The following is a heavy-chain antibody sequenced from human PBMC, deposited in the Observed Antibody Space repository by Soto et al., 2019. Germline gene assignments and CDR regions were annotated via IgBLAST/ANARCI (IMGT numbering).Heavy chain of an antibody. Sequence: APGKGLEWVAVIWYDGSNKYYADSVKGRFTISRDNSKNTLYLQMNSLRAEDTAVYYCARDIRRYNWNQVAFDYWGQGTLVTVSS. V-gene: IGHV3-33*01. J-gene: IGHJ4*02. D-gene: IGHD1-20*01. CDR3: ARDIRRYNWNQVAFDY. CDR2: IWYDGSNK.